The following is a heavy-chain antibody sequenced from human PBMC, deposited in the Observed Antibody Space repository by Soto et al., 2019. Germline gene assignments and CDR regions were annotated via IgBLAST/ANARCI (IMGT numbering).Heavy chain of an antibody. V-gene: IGHV1-3*01. J-gene: IGHJ4*02. CDR1: GYTFTSYA. Sequence: QVQLVQSGAEVKKPGASVKVSCKASGYTFTSYAMHWVRQAPGQRLEWMGWINAGNGNTNYSQNLQGRVTITSDTTASTAYVELSSMRAEDTAEYYWARGVGSGLSAYWGQGTLVTVSS. CDR2: INAGNGNT. D-gene: IGHD1-26*01. CDR3: ARGVGSGLSAY.